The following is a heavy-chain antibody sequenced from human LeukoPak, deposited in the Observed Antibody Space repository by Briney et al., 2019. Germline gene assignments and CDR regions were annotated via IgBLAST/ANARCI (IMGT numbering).Heavy chain of an antibody. CDR2: IIPILGRA. Sequence: SVTVSCKASGGTFSSYAISWVRQAPGQGLEWMGRIIPILGRADYAQKFQGRVTITADKSTSTAYMELSSLRSEDTAVYYCARDGGPPTSVEMATIWPRAFDIWGQGTMVTVSS. D-gene: IGHD5-24*01. V-gene: IGHV1-69*04. J-gene: IGHJ3*02. CDR3: ARDGGPPTSVEMATIWPRAFDI. CDR1: GGTFSSYA.